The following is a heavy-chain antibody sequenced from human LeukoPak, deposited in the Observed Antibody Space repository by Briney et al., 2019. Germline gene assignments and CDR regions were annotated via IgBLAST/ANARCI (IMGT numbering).Heavy chain of an antibody. J-gene: IGHJ4*02. D-gene: IGHD6-19*01. CDR1: GYTFTGYY. V-gene: IGHV1-2*02. CDR2: INPNSGGT. Sequence: GASVEVSCKASGYTFTGYYMHWVRQAPGQGLEWMGWINPNSGGTNYARKFQGRVTMTRDTSISTAYMELSRLRSDDTAVYYCARTVGYSSGWYYFDYWGQGTLVTVSS. CDR3: ARTVGYSSGWYYFDY.